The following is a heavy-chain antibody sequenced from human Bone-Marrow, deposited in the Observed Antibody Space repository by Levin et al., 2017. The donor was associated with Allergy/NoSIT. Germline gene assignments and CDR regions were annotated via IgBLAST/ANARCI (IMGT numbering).Heavy chain of an antibody. CDR1: GYTLTELS. J-gene: IGHJ5*02. D-gene: IGHD3-10*01. V-gene: IGHV1-24*01. CDR3: TTNSGMVRGVEGGWFDP. CDR2: VDPETDEV. Sequence: ASVKVSCKVSGYTLTELSIHWVRQSPGKGLEWMGGVDPETDEVVYAQSFQGRLSMTEDTSTDTTYLELSSLRPDDTAVYYCTTNSGMVRGVEGGWFDPWGQGTLVTVSP.